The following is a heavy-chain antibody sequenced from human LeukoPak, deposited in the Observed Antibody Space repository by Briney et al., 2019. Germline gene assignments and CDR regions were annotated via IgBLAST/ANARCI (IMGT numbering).Heavy chain of an antibody. CDR3: ARGPSGYHNT. J-gene: IGHJ4*02. V-gene: IGHV3-21*01. D-gene: IGHD5-12*01. CDR2: ISSSSSYI. Sequence: GGSLRLSCAASGFTFSSYSMNWVRQAPGKGLEWVASISSSSSYIYYADSVKGRFTISRDNAKNSLYLQMNSLRAEDTAVYYCARGPSGYHNTGGQGTLVTVSS. CDR1: GFTFSSYS.